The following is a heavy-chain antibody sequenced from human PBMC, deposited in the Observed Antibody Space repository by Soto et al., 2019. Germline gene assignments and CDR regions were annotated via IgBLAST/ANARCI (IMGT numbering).Heavy chain of an antibody. Sequence: ILSLTFTVSGDCISSGCYYWSWIRQHPGKGLEWIGYIYDNGGAYYSPSLRGRVVISLDRSENQFSLRLSSVSAADTAVYYCARVKGGTTRRAFDSWGQGTLVTVSS. CDR1: GDCISSGCYY. J-gene: IGHJ4*02. CDR3: ARVKGGTTRRAFDS. D-gene: IGHD1-7*01. V-gene: IGHV4-31*03. CDR2: IYDNGGA.